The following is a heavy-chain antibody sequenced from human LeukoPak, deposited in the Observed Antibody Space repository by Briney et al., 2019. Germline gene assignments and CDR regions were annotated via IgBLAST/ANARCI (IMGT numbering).Heavy chain of an antibody. CDR2: IYYSGST. V-gene: IGHV4-30-4*01. CDR3: ARDLSAGSSGYYFGWFDP. Sequence: SQTLSLTCTVSGGSISSGDYYWSWIRQPPGKGLEWIGYIYYSGSTYYNPSLKSRVTISVDTSKNQFSLKLSSVTAADTAVYYCARDLSAGSSGYYFGWFDPWGQGTLVTVSS. CDR1: GGSISSGDYY. J-gene: IGHJ5*02. D-gene: IGHD3-22*01.